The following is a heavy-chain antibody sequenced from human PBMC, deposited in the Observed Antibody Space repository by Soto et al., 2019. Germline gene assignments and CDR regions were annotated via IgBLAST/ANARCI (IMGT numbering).Heavy chain of an antibody. Sequence: QVQLVESGGGVVQPGRSLRLSCAASGFTFSSYGMHWVRQVPGKGLEWVAIIWYDGSNKYYADSVKGRFTISRDNSKNTLNLQMNSLRAEDTAVYYCARGSGSYNLDIWGKGTLVTVSS. CDR1: GFTFSSYG. CDR2: IWYDGSNK. D-gene: IGHD1-26*01. V-gene: IGHV3-33*01. J-gene: IGHJ3*02. CDR3: ARGSGSYNLDI.